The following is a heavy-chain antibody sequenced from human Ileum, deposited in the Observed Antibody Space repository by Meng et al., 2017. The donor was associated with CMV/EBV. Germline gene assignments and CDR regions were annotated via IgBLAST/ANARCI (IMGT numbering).Heavy chain of an antibody. V-gene: IGHV4-34*01. D-gene: IGHD1-20*01. CDR3: ARGDYNWNDY. J-gene: IGHJ4*02. CDR2: INHSGST. CDR1: GGSFSGYY. Sequence: LPLTSAGYGGSFSGYYWSWIRQPPGKGLEWIGEINHSGSTNYNPSLKSRVTISVDTSKNQFSLKLSSVTAADTAVYYCARGDYNWNDYWGQGTLVTVSS.